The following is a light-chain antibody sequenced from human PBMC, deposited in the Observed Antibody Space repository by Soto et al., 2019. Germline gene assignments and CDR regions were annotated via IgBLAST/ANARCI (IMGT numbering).Light chain of an antibody. J-gene: IGLJ2*01. CDR1: SSNIRSNT. V-gene: IGLV1-44*01. CDR3: AAWDDSLNGVV. CDR2: SNN. Sequence: QSVLTQPPSASGTPGQRVTISCSGSSSNIRSNTVNWYQQLPGTAPKLLISSNNQRPSGVPDRFSGSKSGTSASLDISGLQSEDEADYYCAAWDDSLNGVVFGGGTKLTVL.